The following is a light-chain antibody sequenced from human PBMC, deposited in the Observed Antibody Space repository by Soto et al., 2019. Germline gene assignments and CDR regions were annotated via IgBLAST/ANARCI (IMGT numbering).Light chain of an antibody. CDR3: QHFNSYPWT. V-gene: IGKV1-5*03. CDR1: QSISSW. J-gene: IGKJ1*01. CDR2: KAS. Sequence: DIQITEAPSTLYASVGDRVTITCRASQSISSWLAWYQQKPGKAPKLLINKASSLESGVPSRFSGSGSGTEFTLTISSLQPDDFATYYCQHFNSYPWTFGQGTKVDI.